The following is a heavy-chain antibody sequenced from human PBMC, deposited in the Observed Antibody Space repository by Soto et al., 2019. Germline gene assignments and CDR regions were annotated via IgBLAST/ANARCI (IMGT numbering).Heavy chain of an antibody. D-gene: IGHD2-21*02. CDR1: GGSISSGGYY. Sequence: SETLSLTCTVSGGSISSGGYYWSWIRQHPGKGLEWIGYIYYSGSTYYNPSLKSRVTISVDTSKNQFSLKLSSVTAADTAVYYCARVETPYYCGGDCYPLNWFDPWGQGTLVPSPQ. CDR2: IYYSGST. CDR3: ARVETPYYCGGDCYPLNWFDP. V-gene: IGHV4-31*03. J-gene: IGHJ5*02.